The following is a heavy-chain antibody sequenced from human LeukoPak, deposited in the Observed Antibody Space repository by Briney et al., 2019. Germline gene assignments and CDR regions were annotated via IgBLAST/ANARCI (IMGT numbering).Heavy chain of an antibody. V-gene: IGHV3-9*01. CDR2: LGWNGDII. J-gene: IGHJ4*02. Sequence: GGSLRLSCAASGFTFDDYSMHWVRQSPGKGLEWLSGLGWNGDIIDYADSVKGRFTISRDDAKNSLYLQMDSLKTEDTALYYCAKGSLIAASGTLFDFWGQGTRVTVSS. CDR3: AKGSLIAASGTLFDF. D-gene: IGHD6-13*01. CDR1: GFTFDDYS.